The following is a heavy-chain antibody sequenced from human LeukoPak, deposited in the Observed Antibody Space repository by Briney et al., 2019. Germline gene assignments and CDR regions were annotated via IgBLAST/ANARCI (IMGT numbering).Heavy chain of an antibody. V-gene: IGHV1-46*01. D-gene: IGHD3-3*01. CDR1: GYTFTSYC. Sequence: ASVKVSCKASGYTFTSYCMHWVRQAPGQGLEWMGIINPSGGSTSYAQKFQGGVIMTRDTSTSTVYMELSSLRSEDTAVYYCARDVRFLEWLSYNWFDPWGQGTLVTVSS. J-gene: IGHJ5*02. CDR2: INPSGGST. CDR3: ARDVRFLEWLSYNWFDP.